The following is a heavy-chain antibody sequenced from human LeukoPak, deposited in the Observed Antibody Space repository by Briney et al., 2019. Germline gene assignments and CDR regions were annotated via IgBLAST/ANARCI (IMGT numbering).Heavy chain of an antibody. CDR3: AKDSHFTAWDY. J-gene: IGHJ4*02. CDR2: ISYDGSNK. D-gene: IGHD2-21*02. V-gene: IGHV3-30*18. CDR1: GFTFSSYG. Sequence: GGSLRLSCAASGFTFSSYGMHWVRQAPGKGLEWVAVISYDGSNKYYADSVKGRFTISRDNSKNTLYLQMNSLRAEDTAVYYCAKDSHFTAWDYWGQGTLVTVSS.